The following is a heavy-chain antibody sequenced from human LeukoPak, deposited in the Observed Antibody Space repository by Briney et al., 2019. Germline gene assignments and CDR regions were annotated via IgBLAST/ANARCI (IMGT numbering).Heavy chain of an antibody. CDR2: INPNSGGT. D-gene: IGHD5-18*01. V-gene: IGHV1-2*02. Sequence: ASVKVSCKASGYTFTGYYMHWVRQAPGQGLEWMGWINPNSGGTNYAQKFQGRVTMTRDTSISTAYMELSRLRSNDTAVYYCARGVRRGYSYGDYYYGMDVWGQGTTVTVSS. J-gene: IGHJ6*02. CDR3: ARGVRRGYSYGDYYYGMDV. CDR1: GYTFTGYY.